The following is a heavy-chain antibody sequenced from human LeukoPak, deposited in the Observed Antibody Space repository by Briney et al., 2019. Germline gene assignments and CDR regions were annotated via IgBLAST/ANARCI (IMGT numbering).Heavy chain of an antibody. CDR1: GFSFSTYA. V-gene: IGHV3-23*01. CDR3: AKDYALGIFDY. D-gene: IGHD7-27*01. Sequence: PGGSLRLSCSASGFSFSTYAMTWVRQAPGKGLEWVAGISGSGGATSNADSVKGRFTISRDSSKNMVYLQMNSLRVEDTAVYFCAKDYALGIFDYWGQGTLVTVSS. J-gene: IGHJ4*02. CDR2: ISGSGGAT.